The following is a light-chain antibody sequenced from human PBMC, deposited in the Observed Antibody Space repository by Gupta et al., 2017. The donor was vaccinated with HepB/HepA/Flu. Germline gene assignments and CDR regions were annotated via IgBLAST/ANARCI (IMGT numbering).Light chain of an antibody. Sequence: DIVMTQSPDSLAVSLGERATINCKSSQSILYSSNNKNYLAWYQQKPGQPPKQLIYWASSRESGVPDRFSGSGSGTDFTLTITSLQAEDVAIYYCQQDYSTPRTFGQGTKVEIK. CDR2: WAS. V-gene: IGKV4-1*01. J-gene: IGKJ1*01. CDR1: QSILYSSNNKNY. CDR3: QQDYSTPRT.